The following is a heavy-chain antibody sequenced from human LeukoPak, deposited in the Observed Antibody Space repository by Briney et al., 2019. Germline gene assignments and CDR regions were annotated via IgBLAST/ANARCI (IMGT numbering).Heavy chain of an antibody. D-gene: IGHD6-6*01. Sequence: SETLSLTCAVYGGSFSGYYWSWIRQPPGKGLEWIEEINHSGSTNYNPSLKSRVTISVDTSKNQFSLKLSSVTAADTAVYYCARGRPYYYYYYYMDVWGKGTTVTVSS. CDR1: GGSFSGYY. V-gene: IGHV4-34*01. CDR3: ARGRPYYYYYYYMDV. CDR2: INHSGST. J-gene: IGHJ6*03.